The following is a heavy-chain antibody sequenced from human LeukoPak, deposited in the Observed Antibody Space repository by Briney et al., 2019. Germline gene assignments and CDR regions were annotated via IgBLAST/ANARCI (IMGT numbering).Heavy chain of an antibody. J-gene: IGHJ4*02. CDR1: GFTFSSYS. CDR2: ISSSSSYI. Sequence: PGGSLRLSCAASGFTFSSYSMNWVRQAPGKGLEWVSSISSSSSYIYYADSVKGRFTISRDNAKNTLYLQMNSLRAEDTAVYFCARTYGSGSYHDYWGQGTLVTVSS. V-gene: IGHV3-21*01. D-gene: IGHD3-10*01. CDR3: ARTYGSGSYHDY.